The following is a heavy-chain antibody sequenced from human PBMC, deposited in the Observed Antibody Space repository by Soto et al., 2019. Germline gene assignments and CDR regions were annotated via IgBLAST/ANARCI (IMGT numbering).Heavy chain of an antibody. V-gene: IGHV1-46*01. CDR2: IIPNGGST. CDR3: ARDLAAADY. D-gene: IGHD6-13*01. CDR1: GGTFSSYA. Sequence: GASVKVSCKASGGTFSSYAISWVRQAPGQGLEWIGIIIPNGGSTNYAQKFRGRVTMARDTSTSTVYMDLSSLRSDDTAVYYCARDLAAADYWGQGTLVTVS. J-gene: IGHJ4*02.